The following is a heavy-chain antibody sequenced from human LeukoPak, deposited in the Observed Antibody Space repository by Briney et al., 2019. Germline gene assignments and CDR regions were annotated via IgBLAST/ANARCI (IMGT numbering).Heavy chain of an antibody. D-gene: IGHD1-14*01. Sequence: RGESLKISCKGSGYSFTNYWIGWVRQMPGKGLEWMGIIYPGDSDTRYSPSFQGQVTISDDKSISTAYLQWSSLKASDTAMYYCARHHASITGDDAFDIWGQGTMVTVSS. CDR3: ARHHASITGDDAFDI. V-gene: IGHV5-51*01. J-gene: IGHJ3*02. CDR1: GYSFTNYW. CDR2: IYPGDSDT.